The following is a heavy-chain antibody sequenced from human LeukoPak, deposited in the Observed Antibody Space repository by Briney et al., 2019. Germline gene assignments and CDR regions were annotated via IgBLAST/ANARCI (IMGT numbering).Heavy chain of an antibody. J-gene: IGHJ5*02. D-gene: IGHD6-19*01. Sequence: PSETLSLTCAVYGGSFSGYYWSWIRPPPGEGLEWIGEINHSGSTNYNPSLKSRVTISVDTSKNQFSLKLSSVTAADTAVYYCAREGGSIAVAGPWGQGTLVTVSS. CDR3: AREGGSIAVAGP. V-gene: IGHV4-34*01. CDR1: GGSFSGYY. CDR2: INHSGST.